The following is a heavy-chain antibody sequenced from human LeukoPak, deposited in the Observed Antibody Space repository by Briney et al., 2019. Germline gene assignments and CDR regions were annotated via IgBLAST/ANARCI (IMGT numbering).Heavy chain of an antibody. CDR3: ARDLSTRDWYLDL. D-gene: IGHD2-2*01. CDR2: VYHSGST. Sequence: SETLSLTCAVSGYSISSGYYWGWIRQPPGKGLEWIGSVYHSGSTYYNPSLKSRVTISVDTSKNQFSLKLSSVTAADTAVYYCARDLSTRDWYLDLWGRGTLVTVSS. J-gene: IGHJ2*01. CDR1: GYSISSGYY. V-gene: IGHV4-38-2*02.